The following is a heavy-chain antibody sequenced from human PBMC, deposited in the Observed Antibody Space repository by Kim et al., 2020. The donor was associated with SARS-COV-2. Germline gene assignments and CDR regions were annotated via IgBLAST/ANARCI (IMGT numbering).Heavy chain of an antibody. J-gene: IGHJ4*02. D-gene: IGHD3-10*01. V-gene: IGHV4-59*01. CDR3: ARDLTEDYGSGSPGY. Sequence: PSLKSRVTISVDTSKNQFSLKLSSVTAADTAVYYCARDLTEDYGSGSPGYWGQGTLVTVSS.